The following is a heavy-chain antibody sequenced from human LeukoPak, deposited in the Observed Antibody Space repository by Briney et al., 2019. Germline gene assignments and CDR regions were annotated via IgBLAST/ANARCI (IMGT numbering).Heavy chain of an antibody. CDR3: ARDLGYCSSTSCYAYFDY. CDR2: MNPNSGNT. J-gene: IGHJ4*02. Sequence: ASVKVSCKASGFTFTSHDYNWVRQATGQGLEWMGWMNPNSGNTGYAQKFQGRVTMTTDTSTSTAYMELRSLRSDDTAVYYCARDLGYCSSTSCYAYFDYWGQGTLVTVSS. CDR1: GFTFTSHD. D-gene: IGHD2-2*01. V-gene: IGHV1-8*01.